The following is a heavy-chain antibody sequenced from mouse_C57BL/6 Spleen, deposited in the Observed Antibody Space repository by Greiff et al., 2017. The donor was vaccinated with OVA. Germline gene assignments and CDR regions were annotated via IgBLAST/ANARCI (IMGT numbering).Heavy chain of an antibody. V-gene: IGHV5-9-1*02. D-gene: IGHD2-1*01. CDR2: ISSGGDYI. CDR1: GFTFSSYA. Sequence: EVKLVESGEGLVKPGGSLKLSCAASGFTFSSYAMSWVRQTPEQRLEWVAYISSGGDYIYYADTVKGRFTISRDNARNTLYLQMSSLKSEDTAMYYCTREPLLSDYAMDYWGQGTSVTVSS. J-gene: IGHJ4*01. CDR3: TREPLLSDYAMDY.